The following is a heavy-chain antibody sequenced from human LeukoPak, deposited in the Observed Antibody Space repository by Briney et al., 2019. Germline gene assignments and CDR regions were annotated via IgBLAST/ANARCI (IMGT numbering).Heavy chain of an antibody. V-gene: IGHV4-39*07. CDR3: ARGDSTSLSNFQH. CDR2: IYYSGRT. CDR1: GDSMSSSSYY. Sequence: SETLSLTCSVSGDSMSSSSYYWGWIRQPPGKGLEWIGSIYYSGRTYYNPSLKSRVTISGDRSKNQVSLRLSSVSAADTAIYYCARGDSTSLSNFQHWGQGTLVTVSS. J-gene: IGHJ1*01. D-gene: IGHD2-15*01.